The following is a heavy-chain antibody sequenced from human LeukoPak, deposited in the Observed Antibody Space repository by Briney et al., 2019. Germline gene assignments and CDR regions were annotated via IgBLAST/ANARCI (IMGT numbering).Heavy chain of an antibody. Sequence: ASVKVSCKASGYTFTSYDISWVRQAPGQGLEWMGWISAYNGNTNYAQKLQDRVTMTTDTSTSTAYMELRSLRSDDTAVYYCAREDDNNWNPLLDYWGQGTLVTVSS. CDR3: AREDDNNWNPLLDY. CDR2: ISAYNGNT. V-gene: IGHV1-18*01. CDR1: GYTFTSYD. J-gene: IGHJ4*02. D-gene: IGHD1-1*01.